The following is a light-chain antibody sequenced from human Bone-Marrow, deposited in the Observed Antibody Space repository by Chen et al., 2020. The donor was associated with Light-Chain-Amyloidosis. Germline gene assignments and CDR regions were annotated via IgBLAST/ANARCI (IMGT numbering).Light chain of an antibody. CDR1: QSVRSNY. V-gene: IGKV3-20*01. J-gene: IGKJ1*01. Sequence: EIVLTQSPGTLSLSPGERATLSCRASQSVRSNYLAWYQQKPGQAPRLLIYGASSRATGIPDRFSGSGSGADFTLTISRLEPGDFAVYYCRQYGSSPRTFGQGTKVEIK. CDR3: RQYGSSPRT. CDR2: GAS.